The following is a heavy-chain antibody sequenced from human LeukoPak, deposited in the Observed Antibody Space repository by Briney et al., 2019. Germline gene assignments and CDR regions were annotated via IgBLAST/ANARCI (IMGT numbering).Heavy chain of an antibody. D-gene: IGHD2/OR15-2a*01. J-gene: IGHJ4*02. Sequence: PGGSLRLSCAASGFTFSSYGMHWVRQAPGKGLEWLAVISFAGSHKFYADSVKGRFTISRDNSKNTLFLEMNSLRAEDTAVYYCASPDAGGDSTSRRFYCWGKGSLVTVSS. CDR3: ASPDAGGDSTSRRFYC. V-gene: IGHV3-30*03. CDR2: ISFAGSHK. CDR1: GFTFSSYG.